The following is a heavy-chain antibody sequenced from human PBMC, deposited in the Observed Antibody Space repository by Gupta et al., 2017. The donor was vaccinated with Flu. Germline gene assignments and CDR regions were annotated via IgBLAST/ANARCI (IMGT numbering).Heavy chain of an antibody. CDR2: INPNSGGT. Sequence: QVQLVQSGAEVKKPGASVKVSCKASGYTFTGYYMHWVRQAPGQGLEWMGWINPNSGGTNYAQKFQGWVTMTRDTSISTAYMELSRLRSDDTAVYYCARDYYDSSGPQKRGWFDPWGQGTLVTVSS. D-gene: IGHD3-22*01. V-gene: IGHV1-2*04. CDR3: ARDYYDSSGPQKRGWFDP. J-gene: IGHJ5*02. CDR1: GYTFTGYY.